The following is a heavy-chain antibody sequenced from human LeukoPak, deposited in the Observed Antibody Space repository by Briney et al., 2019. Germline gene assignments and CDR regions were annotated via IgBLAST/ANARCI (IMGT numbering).Heavy chain of an antibody. CDR2: ITWDAGTI. D-gene: IGHD3-3*01. CDR3: AKELWSEYWCGFDN. V-gene: IGHV3-43*01. CDR1: GFNFHDYT. Sequence: GGSLRLSCAASGFNFHDYTMHWVRQAPGKGLEWVSLITWDAGTIIYADSVKGRFTISRDNSKSSLYLQMNSLRSEDTALYYCAKELWSEYWCGFDNWGQGTLVTVSS. J-gene: IGHJ4*02.